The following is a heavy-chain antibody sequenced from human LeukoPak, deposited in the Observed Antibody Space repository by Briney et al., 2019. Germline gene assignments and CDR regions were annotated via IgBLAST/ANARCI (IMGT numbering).Heavy chain of an antibody. CDR3: AREANYYYDSSEAFDI. D-gene: IGHD3-22*01. CDR1: GFTFSSYA. V-gene: IGHV3-30*04. Sequence: GGSLRLSCAASGFTFSSYAMHWVRQAPGKGLEWVAVTSYDGSNKYYADSVKGRFTISRDNSKNTLYLQMNSLRAEDTAVYYCAREANYYYDSSEAFDIWGQGTMVTVSS. J-gene: IGHJ3*02. CDR2: TSYDGSNK.